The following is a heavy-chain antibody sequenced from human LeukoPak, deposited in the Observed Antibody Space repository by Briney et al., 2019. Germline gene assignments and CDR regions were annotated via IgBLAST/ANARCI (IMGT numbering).Heavy chain of an antibody. CDR2: ISYDGSNK. D-gene: IGHD1-26*01. Sequence: GGSLRLSCAASGFTFSSYAMHWVRQAPGKGLEWVAVISYDGSNKYYADSVKGRFTTSRDNSKNTLYLQMNSLRAEDTAVYYCARDRSGSYFLYWGQGTLVTVSS. J-gene: IGHJ4*02. V-gene: IGHV3-30-3*01. CDR3: ARDRSGSYFLY. CDR1: GFTFSSYA.